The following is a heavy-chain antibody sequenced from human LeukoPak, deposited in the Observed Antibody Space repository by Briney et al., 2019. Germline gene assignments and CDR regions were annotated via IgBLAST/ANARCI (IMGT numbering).Heavy chain of an antibody. D-gene: IGHD3-10*01. J-gene: IGHJ4*02. CDR3: ARVPIIMVRGAIPYYFDY. V-gene: IGHV1-46*01. CDR1: GYTFTSYY. Sequence: ASVKVSCKASGYTFTSYYMHWVRQAPGQGLEWMGIINPSGGSTSYAQKFQGRVTMTRDTSTSTVYMELSSLRSEDTAVYYCARVPIIMVRGAIPYYFDYWGQGTLVTVSS. CDR2: INPSGGST.